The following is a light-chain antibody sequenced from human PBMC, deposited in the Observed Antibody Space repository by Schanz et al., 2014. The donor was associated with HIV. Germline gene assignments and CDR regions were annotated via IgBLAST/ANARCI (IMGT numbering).Light chain of an antibody. Sequence: QSALTQPASVSGSPGQSITISCTGTRNDVGTYNLVSWYQQHPGKAPQLMIYEVTKRPSGVPNRFSGSKSGNTASLTVSGLQADDEADYYCSSFAGNNKLLFGGGTKVTVL. V-gene: IGLV2-14*02. CDR3: SSFAGNNKLL. CDR2: EVT. CDR1: RNDVGTYNL. J-gene: IGLJ2*01.